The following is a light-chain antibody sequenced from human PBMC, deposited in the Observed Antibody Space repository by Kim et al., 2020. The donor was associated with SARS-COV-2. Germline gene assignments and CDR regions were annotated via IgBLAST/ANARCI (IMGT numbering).Light chain of an antibody. CDR3: QQYNGYPDT. CDR2: GAS. CDR1: QGINNY. Sequence: DIQMTQSPPTLSASVGDRVTITCRASQGINNYLAWFQQKPGKAPKSLIYGASTLHRGVPSKFSGSGFGTDFTLTISDLQPEDFASYYCQQYNGYPDTFGQGTKLDI. J-gene: IGKJ2*01. V-gene: IGKV1-16*02.